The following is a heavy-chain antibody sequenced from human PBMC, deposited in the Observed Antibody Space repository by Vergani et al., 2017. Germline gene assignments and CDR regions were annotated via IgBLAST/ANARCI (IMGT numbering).Heavy chain of an antibody. V-gene: IGHV3-23*01. Sequence: EVQLLESGGGLVQPGGSLRLSCAASGFTFSSYAMSWVRQAPGKGLEWVSAISGSGGSTYYADSVKGRFTISRANSKNTLYLQMNSLRAADTAVYYCAKHPPSTVTSTAIDYWGQGTLVTVSS. J-gene: IGHJ4*02. CDR1: GFTFSSYA. CDR3: AKHPPSTVTSTAIDY. D-gene: IGHD4-17*01. CDR2: ISGSGGST.